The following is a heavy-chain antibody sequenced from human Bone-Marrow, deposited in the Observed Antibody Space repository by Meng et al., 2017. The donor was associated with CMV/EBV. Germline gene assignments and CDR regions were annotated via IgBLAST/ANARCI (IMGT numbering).Heavy chain of an antibody. CDR1: GGSFSGYY. CDR3: ARGTYYDFWSGYYTGAGYYYGMDV. V-gene: IGHV4-34*01. CDR2: INHSGST. J-gene: IGHJ6*02. Sequence: SETLSLTCAVYGGSFSGYYWSWIRQPPGKGLEWIGEINHSGSTNYNPSLKSRVTISVDTSKNQFSLKLSSVTAADTAVYYCARGTYYDFWSGYYTGAGYYYGMDVWGQGTTVTVSS. D-gene: IGHD3-3*01.